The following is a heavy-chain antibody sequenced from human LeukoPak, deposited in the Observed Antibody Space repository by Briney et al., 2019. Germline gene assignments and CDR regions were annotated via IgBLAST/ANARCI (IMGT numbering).Heavy chain of an antibody. V-gene: IGHV4-39*07. CDR1: GGSISSSSYY. CDR3: ARDSVRGVDLDV. CDR2: IYYSGST. J-gene: IGHJ6*04. D-gene: IGHD3-10*01. Sequence: SETLSLTCTVSGGSISSSSYYWGWICQPPGKGLEWIGSIYYSGSTYYNPSLKSRVTISVDTSKNQFSLKLSSVTAADTAVYYCARDSVRGVDLDVWGKGTTVTISS.